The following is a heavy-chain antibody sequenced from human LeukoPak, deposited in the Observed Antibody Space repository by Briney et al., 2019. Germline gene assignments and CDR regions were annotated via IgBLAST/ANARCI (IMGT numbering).Heavy chain of an antibody. V-gene: IGHV3-21*01. CDR3: ARDGWIDY. J-gene: IGHJ4*02. CDR1: GFTFSSYS. D-gene: IGHD2-2*03. Sequence: GGSLRLSCAAPGFTFSSYSMNWVRQAPGKGLEWVSSLTSSSSYMYYADSVKGRFTISRDNAKNSLYLQMNSLRAEDTAVYYCARDGWIDYWGQGTLVTVSS. CDR2: LTSSSSYM.